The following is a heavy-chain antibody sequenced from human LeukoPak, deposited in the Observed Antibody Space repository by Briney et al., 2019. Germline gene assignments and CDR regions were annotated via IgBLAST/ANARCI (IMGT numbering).Heavy chain of an antibody. Sequence: GGSLRLSCAASGFTFSSYSMNWVRQAPGKGLEWVSSISSSSSYIYYADSVKGRFTISRDNAKNSLYLQMNSLRAEDTAVYYCARGGVLRFLEWLSDYDPLEYWGQGTLVTVSS. CDR2: ISSSSSYI. CDR3: ARGGVLRFLEWLSDYDPLEY. CDR1: GFTFSSYS. J-gene: IGHJ4*02. D-gene: IGHD3-3*01. V-gene: IGHV3-21*01.